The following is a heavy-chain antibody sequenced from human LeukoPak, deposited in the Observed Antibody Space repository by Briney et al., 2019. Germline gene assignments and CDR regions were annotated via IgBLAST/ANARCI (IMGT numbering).Heavy chain of an antibody. V-gene: IGHV4-61*08. CDR1: GGSISSGGYY. CDR3: ARSTQAIRFLEWFNFDY. CDR2: IYYSGST. Sequence: SQTLSLTCTVSGGSISSGGYYWSWIRQPPGKGLEWIGYIYYSGSTNYNPSLKSRVTILVDTSKNQFSLKLSSVTAADTAVYYCARSTQAIRFLEWFNFDYWGQGTLVTVSS. D-gene: IGHD3-3*01. J-gene: IGHJ4*02.